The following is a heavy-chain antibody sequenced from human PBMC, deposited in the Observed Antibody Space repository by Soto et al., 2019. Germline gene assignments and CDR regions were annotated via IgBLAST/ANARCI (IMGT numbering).Heavy chain of an antibody. CDR2: IYSGGST. V-gene: IGHV3-66*01. Sequence: EVQLVESGGGLVQPGGSLRLSCAASGFIVSSNYMSWVRQAPGKGLEWVSVIYSGGSTYYADSVKGRFTISRDNSKNTLDLQMNRLRAEDTAVYYCARDQYYDILTGYEYGMDVWGQGTTVTVSS. CDR1: GFIVSSNY. CDR3: ARDQYYDILTGYEYGMDV. J-gene: IGHJ6*02. D-gene: IGHD3-9*01.